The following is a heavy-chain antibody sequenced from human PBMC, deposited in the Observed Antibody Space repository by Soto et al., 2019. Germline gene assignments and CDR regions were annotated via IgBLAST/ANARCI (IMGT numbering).Heavy chain of an antibody. V-gene: IGHV1-3*01. CDR2: INAGNGNT. Sequence: GASVKVSCKASGYTFTSYAMHWVRQAPGQRLEWMGWINAGNGNTKYSQKFQGRVTITRDTSASTAYMELSSLRSEDTAVYYCARARRRFDYSSSMDWFDPWGQGTLVTVSS. CDR1: GYTFTSYA. J-gene: IGHJ5*02. CDR3: ARARRRFDYSSSMDWFDP. D-gene: IGHD6-6*01.